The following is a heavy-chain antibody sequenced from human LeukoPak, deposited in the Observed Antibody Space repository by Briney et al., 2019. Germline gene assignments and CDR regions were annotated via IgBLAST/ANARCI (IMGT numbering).Heavy chain of an antibody. D-gene: IGHD5-18*01. CDR2: IYHSGST. J-gene: IGHJ4*02. CDR1: GYSISSGYY. CDR3: ARGHVDTAMASAREYFDY. Sequence: PSETLSPTCTVSGYSISSGYYWGWIRQPPGKGLEWIGSIYHSGSTYYNPSLKSRVTISVDTSENQFSLKLSSVTAADTAVYYCARGHVDTAMASAREYFDYWGQGTLVTVSS. V-gene: IGHV4-38-2*02.